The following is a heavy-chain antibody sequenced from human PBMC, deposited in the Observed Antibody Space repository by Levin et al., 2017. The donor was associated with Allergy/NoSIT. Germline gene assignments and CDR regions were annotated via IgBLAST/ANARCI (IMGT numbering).Heavy chain of an antibody. Sequence: GGSLRLSCAASGFTFSRYGMHWVRQAPGKGLEWVTFIRSGGSNQYYADSVKGRFTISRDDSKNTLFLQMDSLRAGDTAVYYCARDGPHYDIDYWGQGTLVTVSS. D-gene: IGHD3-3*01. V-gene: IGHV3-30*02. CDR1: GFTFSRYG. CDR3: ARDGPHYDIDY. J-gene: IGHJ4*02. CDR2: IRSGGSNQ.